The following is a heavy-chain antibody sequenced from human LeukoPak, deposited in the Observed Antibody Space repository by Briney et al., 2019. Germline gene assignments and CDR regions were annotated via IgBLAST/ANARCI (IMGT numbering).Heavy chain of an antibody. CDR1: VYTFTGYY. Sequence: ASVKVSCKASVYTFTGYYMHWVRQAPGQGLEWMGWMNSNNGGTNYAQKFQGRVTMTRDTSISTAYMELSRLRSDDTAVYYCARYLPTPGDDFDFWGQGTMVTVSS. V-gene: IGHV1-2*02. CDR3: ARYLPTPGDDFDF. D-gene: IGHD1-14*01. CDR2: MNSNNGGT. J-gene: IGHJ3*01.